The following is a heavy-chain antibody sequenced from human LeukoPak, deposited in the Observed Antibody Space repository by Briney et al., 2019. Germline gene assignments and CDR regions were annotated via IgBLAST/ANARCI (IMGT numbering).Heavy chain of an antibody. CDR2: ISGSGGST. CDR3: AKGSVTTYSYYYYMDA. Sequence: AGGSLRLSCAASGFTFSSYAMSWVRQAPGKGLEWVSAISGSGGSTYYADSVKGRFTISRDNSKNTLYLQMNSLRAEDTAVYYCAKGSVTTYSYYYYMDAWGKGTTVTVSS. D-gene: IGHD4-11*01. CDR1: GFTFSSYA. J-gene: IGHJ6*03. V-gene: IGHV3-23*01.